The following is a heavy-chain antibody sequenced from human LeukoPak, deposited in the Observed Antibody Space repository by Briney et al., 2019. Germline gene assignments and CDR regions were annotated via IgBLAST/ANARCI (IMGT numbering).Heavy chain of an antibody. Sequence: GGSLRLSCAASGFTVSSNYMSWVRQAPGKGLEWVSVIYSGGSTYYADSVKGRFTISRDNSKNTLYLQMNSLRAEDTAVYYCARASNDYGDLGYWGQETLVTVSS. D-gene: IGHD4-17*01. CDR1: GFTVSSNY. CDR3: ARASNDYGDLGY. CDR2: IYSGGST. V-gene: IGHV3-66*01. J-gene: IGHJ4*02.